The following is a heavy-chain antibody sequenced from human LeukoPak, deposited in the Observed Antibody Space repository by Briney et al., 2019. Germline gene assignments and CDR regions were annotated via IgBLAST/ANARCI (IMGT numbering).Heavy chain of an antibody. CDR1: GFTFSSYS. CDR3: ARAYASRNDYYYYYMDV. CDR2: ISSSSSYI. Sequence: PGGSLRLSCAASGFTFSSYSMNWVRQAPGKGLEWVSSISSSSSYIYYADSVKGRFTISRDNAKNSLYLQMNSLRAEDTAFYYCARAYASRNDYYYYYMDVWGKGTTITVSS. J-gene: IGHJ6*03. V-gene: IGHV3-21*04. D-gene: IGHD3-16*01.